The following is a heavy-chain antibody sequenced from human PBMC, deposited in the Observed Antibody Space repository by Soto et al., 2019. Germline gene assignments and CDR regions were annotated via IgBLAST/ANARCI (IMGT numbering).Heavy chain of an antibody. CDR2: IYYSGST. CDR1: GGSISSYY. V-gene: IGHV4-59*01. CDR3: ARAYGGYADY. D-gene: IGHD5-12*01. Sequence: NLSLTCTVSGGSISSYYWSWIRQPPGKGLEWIGYIYYSGSTNYNPSLKSRVTISVDTSKNQFSLKLSSVTAADTAVYYCARAYGGYADYWGQGALVTVSS. J-gene: IGHJ4*02.